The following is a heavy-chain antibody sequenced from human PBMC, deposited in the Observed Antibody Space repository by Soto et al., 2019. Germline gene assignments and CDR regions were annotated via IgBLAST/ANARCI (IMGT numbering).Heavy chain of an antibody. Sequence: PVGSLRLSCASSVFSFSDHYMDCVRQAPGKWLEWVGRARNKVSGYTTSYAASVRGRFAISRDDSKSSLYLRMNSLKAEDTAVYLCARLMGTSFNPWGQVTIVTGSS. CDR1: VFSFSDHY. CDR3: ARLMGTSFNP. V-gene: IGHV3-72*01. J-gene: IGHJ5*02. D-gene: IGHD2-8*01. CDR2: ARNKVSGYTT.